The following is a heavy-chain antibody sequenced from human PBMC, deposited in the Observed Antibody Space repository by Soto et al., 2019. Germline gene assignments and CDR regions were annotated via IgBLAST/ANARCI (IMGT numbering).Heavy chain of an antibody. CDR2: IYYSGST. CDR3: ARVVVAATPGSPIDY. CDR1: GCSLSSSIYC. J-gene: IGHJ4*02. Sequence: SETLSLTCSFSGCSLSSSIYCLGWIRPPPGKGLEWIGSIYYSGSTYYNPSLKSRVTISVDTSKNQCSLKLSSVTAADTAVYYCARVVVAATPGSPIDYWGQGTLVTVSS. D-gene: IGHD2-15*01. V-gene: IGHV4-39*01.